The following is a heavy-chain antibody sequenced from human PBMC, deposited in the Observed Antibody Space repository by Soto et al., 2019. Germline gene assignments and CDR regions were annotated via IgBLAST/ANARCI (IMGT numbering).Heavy chain of an antibody. J-gene: IGHJ3*02. Sequence: EMQLLESGGGLVQPGGSLRLSCAASGFTFSSFAMSWVRQAPGKGLDWVSAISGSGGSTYSADSVKGRFTISRDNSKNTLYLQMNSLRAEDTAVYYCARDDAFQNENGFDIWGQGTMVTVSS. CDR2: ISGSGGST. D-gene: IGHD1-1*01. CDR3: ARDDAFQNENGFDI. CDR1: GFTFSSFA. V-gene: IGHV3-23*01.